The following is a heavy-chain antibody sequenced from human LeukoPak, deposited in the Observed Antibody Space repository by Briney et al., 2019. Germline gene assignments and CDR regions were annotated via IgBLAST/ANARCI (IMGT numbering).Heavy chain of an antibody. CDR2: ISVYNGHT. Sequence: GASVKVSCKASGYTFTDYGISRVRQAPGQGLEWMGWISVYNGHTNYAQNLQGRVTMTTDTSTTTAYMEVRSLRSDDTAVYYCARDREQWRANLYAMDVWGQGTTVTVSS. V-gene: IGHV1-18*01. D-gene: IGHD6-19*01. J-gene: IGHJ6*02. CDR3: ARDREQWRANLYAMDV. CDR1: GYTFTDYG.